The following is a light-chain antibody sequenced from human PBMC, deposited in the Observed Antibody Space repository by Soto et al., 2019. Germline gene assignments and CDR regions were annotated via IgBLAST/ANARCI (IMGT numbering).Light chain of an antibody. CDR3: QQYYSYSLA. CDR1: QGISSY. V-gene: IGKV1-8*01. CDR2: TAS. J-gene: IGKJ1*01. Sequence: IRMTQSPSSLSASTGDRVTITCRASQGISSYLAWYQQKPGKAPKLLIYTASTLQSGVPSRFSGSGSGTEFTLTISCLQSEDFATYYCQQYYSYSLAFGQGTKVEIK.